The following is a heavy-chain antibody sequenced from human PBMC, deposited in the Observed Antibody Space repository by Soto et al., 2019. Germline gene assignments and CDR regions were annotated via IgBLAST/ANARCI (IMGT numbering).Heavy chain of an antibody. CDR1: GYSFSSHW. V-gene: IGHV5-51*01. CDR3: ARQPTITFGGVIDRGWFDP. CDR2: IYPGDSDT. D-gene: IGHD3-16*02. J-gene: IGHJ5*02. Sequence: PGESLKISCKGSGYSFSSHWIGWVRQMPGKGLEWMGIIYPGDSDTRYSPSLQGQVTISADKSISTAYLQWSSLKASDTAMYYCARQPTITFGGVIDRGWFDPWGQGTLVTVSS.